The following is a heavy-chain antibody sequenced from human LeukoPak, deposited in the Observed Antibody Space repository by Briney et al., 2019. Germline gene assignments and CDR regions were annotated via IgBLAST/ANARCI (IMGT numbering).Heavy chain of an antibody. D-gene: IGHD4-17*01. J-gene: IGHJ4*02. CDR1: GFTFSNYW. V-gene: IGHV3-74*01. CDR2: INSGGSST. CDR3: AKGGATVIDY. Sequence: GGSLRLSCAASGFTFSNYWMHWVRQAPGKGLVWVSRINSGGSSTTSADSVKGRFTISRDNAKNTLYLQMNSLRAEDTAVYYCAKGGATVIDYWGQGTLATVSS.